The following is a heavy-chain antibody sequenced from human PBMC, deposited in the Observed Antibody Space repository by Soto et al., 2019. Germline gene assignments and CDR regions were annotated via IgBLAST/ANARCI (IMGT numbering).Heavy chain of an antibody. CDR2: IIPILGIA. D-gene: IGHD3-22*01. CDR1: GGTLSSYT. J-gene: IGHJ5*02. V-gene: IGHV1-69*02. CDR3: ASVGNYDRSP. Sequence: GGSVEVSCKAFGGTLSSYTISWVRQAPGQGLEWMGRIIPILGIANYAQKFQGRVTITADKSTSTAYMELSSLRSEDTAVYYCASVGNYDRSPWGQGTLVTVSS.